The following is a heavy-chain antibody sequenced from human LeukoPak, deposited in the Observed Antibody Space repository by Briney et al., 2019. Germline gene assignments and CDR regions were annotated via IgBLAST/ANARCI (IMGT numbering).Heavy chain of an antibody. CDR1: GGSISSSSYY. J-gene: IGHJ4*02. CDR2: IYYSGST. V-gene: IGHV4-39*01. D-gene: IGHD3-10*01. CDR3: ARGLWFGEFYY. Sequence: PSETLSLTCTVSGGSISSSSYYWGWIRQPPGKGLEWIGSIYYSGSTYYNPSLKSRVTISVDTSKNQFSLKLSSVTAADTAVYYCARGLWFGEFYYWGQGTLVTVSS.